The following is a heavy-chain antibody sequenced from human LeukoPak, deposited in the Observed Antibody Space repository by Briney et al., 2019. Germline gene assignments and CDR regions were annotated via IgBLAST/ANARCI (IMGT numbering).Heavy chain of an antibody. Sequence: PGESLKISCKGSGYSFTTNWIGWVRPMPGKGLEWMGIIYPGDSDTRYSPSFQGQVTISADKSITTAYLQWSSLKASDTAMYYCVNSGTYTDAFDIWGPGTMVTVSS. J-gene: IGHJ3*02. CDR1: GYSFTTNW. CDR3: VNSGTYTDAFDI. CDR2: IYPGDSDT. V-gene: IGHV5-51*01. D-gene: IGHD1-26*01.